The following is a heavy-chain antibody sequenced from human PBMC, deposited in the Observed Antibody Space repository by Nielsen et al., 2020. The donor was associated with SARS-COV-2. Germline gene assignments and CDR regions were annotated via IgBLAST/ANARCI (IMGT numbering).Heavy chain of an antibody. J-gene: IGHJ3*02. Sequence: KVSCKGSGYSFTSYWIGWVRQMPGKGLEWMGIIYPGDSDTRYSPSFQGQVTISADKSISTAYLQWSSLKASDTAMYYCARLDGNIVVVAASDAFDIWGQGTMVTVSS. D-gene: IGHD2-15*01. CDR2: IYPGDSDT. CDR1: GYSFTSYW. V-gene: IGHV5-51*01. CDR3: ARLDGNIVVVAASDAFDI.